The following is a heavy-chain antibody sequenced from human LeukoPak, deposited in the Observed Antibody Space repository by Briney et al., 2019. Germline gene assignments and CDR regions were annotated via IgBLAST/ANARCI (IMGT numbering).Heavy chain of an antibody. D-gene: IGHD3-16*02. V-gene: IGHV3-48*01. J-gene: IGHJ1*01. CDR3: ARGSMITFGGVIVPEYFQH. CDR1: GFTFSSYS. CDR2: ISSSSSTI. Sequence: GGSLRLSCAAPGFTFSSYSMNWVRQAPGKGLEWVSYISSSSSTIYYADSVKGRFTISRDNAKNSLYLQMNSLRAEDTAVYYCARGSMITFGGVIVPEYFQHWGQGTLVTVSS.